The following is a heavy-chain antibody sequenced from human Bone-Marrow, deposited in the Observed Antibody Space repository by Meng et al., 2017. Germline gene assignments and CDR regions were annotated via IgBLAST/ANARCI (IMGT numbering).Heavy chain of an antibody. CDR3: ARESTGRLDY. Sequence: QVQLRESGGGVVQPGRSLRLSCAASGFTFSTHVMHWVRQAPGKGLEWVAVISHDANYKYYTDSVKGRFTISRDNSNNILYLQMNSLRIEDTTVYYCARESTGRLDYWGQGTLVTVSS. CDR2: ISHDANYK. V-gene: IGHV3-30*10. J-gene: IGHJ4*02. D-gene: IGHD4-17*01. CDR1: GFTFSTHV.